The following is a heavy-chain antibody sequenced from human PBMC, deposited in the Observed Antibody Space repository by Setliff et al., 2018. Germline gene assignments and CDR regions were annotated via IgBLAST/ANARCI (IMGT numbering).Heavy chain of an antibody. CDR1: GDSISSYF. CDR3: ARTPFGGVRRTEYMDV. J-gene: IGHJ6*03. CDR2: FYISGTT. V-gene: IGHV4-4*07. Sequence: PSETLSLTCSVSGDSISSYFWTWIRQPAGKGLEWIGRFYISGTTTYNPSLKSRVTMSSDTSKNQFSLKLSSVTAADTAVYYCARTPFGGVRRTEYMDVWGKGTTVTVSS. D-gene: IGHD3-16*01.